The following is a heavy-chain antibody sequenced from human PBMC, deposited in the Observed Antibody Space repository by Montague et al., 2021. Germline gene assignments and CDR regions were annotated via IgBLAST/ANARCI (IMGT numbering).Heavy chain of an antibody. CDR1: GGSISSFY. J-gene: IGHJ4*02. D-gene: IGHD1-26*01. CDR3: AREWDAFDS. Sequence: SETLSLTCTVSGGSISSFYWHWIRHSPGKGLEWIGEIYYNGNTKYDPSLKSRVTMSVDTSNNQFSLRLSSVTVADTAVYYCAREWDAFDSWGQGTLVTVSS. V-gene: IGHV4-59*01. CDR2: IYYNGNT.